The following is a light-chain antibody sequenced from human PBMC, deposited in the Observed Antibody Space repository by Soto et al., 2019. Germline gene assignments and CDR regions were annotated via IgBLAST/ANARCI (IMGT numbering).Light chain of an antibody. CDR3: SSYTSDSSYV. J-gene: IGLJ1*01. CDR2: AVS. CDR1: SSDVGLYDY. Sequence: QSVLTQPASLSLSPGQSITISCTGTSSDVGLYDYVSWYQQHPGKAPQLMIYAVSNRPSGVSNRFSASKSGNTASLFISGLQAEDEADYYCSSYTSDSSYVFGSGTKVTVL. V-gene: IGLV2-14*01.